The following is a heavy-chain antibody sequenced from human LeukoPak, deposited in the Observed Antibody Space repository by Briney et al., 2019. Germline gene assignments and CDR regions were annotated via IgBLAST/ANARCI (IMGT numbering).Heavy chain of an antibody. Sequence: ASVKVPCKASGYTFTTYYIHWVRQAPGQGLEWMGIINPSGGSTRYAQKFQGRVTMTRDTSTSTVYMEVSSLRAEDMAVYYCAKDMRTSMTVVVTRPDYWGQGTLVTVSS. CDR1: GYTFTTYY. CDR3: AKDMRTSMTVVVTRPDY. CDR2: INPSGGST. J-gene: IGHJ4*02. D-gene: IGHD3-22*01. V-gene: IGHV1-46*01.